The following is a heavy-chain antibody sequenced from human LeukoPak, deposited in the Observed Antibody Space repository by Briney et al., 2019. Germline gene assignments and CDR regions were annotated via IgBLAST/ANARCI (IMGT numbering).Heavy chain of an antibody. CDR1: GFTFSSYA. D-gene: IGHD3-22*01. Sequence: GGSLRLSCAASGFTFSSYAMHWVRQAPGKGLEYVSAISNNGGSTFYANSVKGRFTISRDNARNSLYLQMNSLRAEDTAVYYCARRAGDYSHPYDYWGQGTLVTVSS. CDR3: ARRAGDYSHPYDY. J-gene: IGHJ4*02. CDR2: ISNNGGST. V-gene: IGHV3-64*01.